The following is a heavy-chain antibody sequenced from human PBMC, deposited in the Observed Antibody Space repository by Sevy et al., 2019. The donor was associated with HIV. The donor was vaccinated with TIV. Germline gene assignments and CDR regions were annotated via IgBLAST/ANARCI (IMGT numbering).Heavy chain of an antibody. CDR2: ISYSGST. J-gene: IGHJ5*02. V-gene: IGHV4-39*01. CDR3: XXXXXXXXTNYFDP. CDR1: GGSISSSGYY. D-gene: IGHD1-7*01. Sequence: SETLSLTCTVSGGSISSSGYYWGWIRQPPGKGLAWIGSISYSGSTYYSPSLKSRVTISVDTSKNQFSLNLSSVTTAXXXXXXXXXXXXXXXTNYFDPWGQGTLVTVSS.